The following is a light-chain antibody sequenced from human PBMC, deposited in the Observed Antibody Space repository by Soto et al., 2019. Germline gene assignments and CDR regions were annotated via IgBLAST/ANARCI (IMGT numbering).Light chain of an antibody. V-gene: IGKV1-5*01. J-gene: IGKJ4*01. CDR2: GAS. CDR1: QNISPW. Sequence: DIQMTQSPSTLSASVGDRVSIACRASQNISPWLAWYQQKPGKAPRLLIFGASSLEGGVPSRFRGSVYGTDFTLTLSRLQPEDFETYYCQQVNVYPSTFGGGTKVDIK. CDR3: QQVNVYPST.